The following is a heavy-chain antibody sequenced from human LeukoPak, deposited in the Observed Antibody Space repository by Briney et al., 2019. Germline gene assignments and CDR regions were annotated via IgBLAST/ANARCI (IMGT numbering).Heavy chain of an antibody. V-gene: IGHV3-23*01. Sequence: GGSLRLSCAASGFTFSSYAMSWVRQAPGKGLEWVSAISGSGGSTYYADSVKGRFTISRDNSKNTLYLQMNSLRAEDTAVYYCAREDSSGWENYYYGMDVWGQGTTVTVSS. J-gene: IGHJ6*02. CDR1: GFTFSSYA. D-gene: IGHD6-19*01. CDR2: ISGSGGST. CDR3: AREDSSGWENYYYGMDV.